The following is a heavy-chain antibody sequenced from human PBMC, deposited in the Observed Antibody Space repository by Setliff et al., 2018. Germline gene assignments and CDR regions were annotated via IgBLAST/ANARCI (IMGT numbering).Heavy chain of an antibody. V-gene: IGHV1-18*01. CDR1: GYTFTNYG. J-gene: IGHJ4*02. CDR2: ISAYTGNT. D-gene: IGHD2-2*01. Sequence: SVKVSCKASGYTFTNYGISWVRQAPGQGLEWMGWISAYTGNTYSAQKFQGRLTMATDTSTTTAYMELRSLRSDDTAVYYCSRLVRYCTRTSCQRASGDDYWGQGTLVTVSS. CDR3: SRLVRYCTRTSCQRASGDDY.